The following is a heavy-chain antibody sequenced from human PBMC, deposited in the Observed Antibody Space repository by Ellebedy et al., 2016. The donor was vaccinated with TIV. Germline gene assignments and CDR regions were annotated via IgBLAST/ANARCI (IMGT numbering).Heavy chain of an antibody. CDR3: ARDPTYCGSGGCYSPLKFDP. V-gene: IGHV1-18*04. D-gene: IGHD2-15*01. Sequence: AASVKVSCKASGYTFTTYGISWARQAPGQGLEWMGWISAYIANTKYAQTFQGRVTMTTDTSTSTAYMELRNLTSDDTAVYYCARDPTYCGSGGCYSPLKFDPWGQGTLVTVTS. CDR2: ISAYIANT. CDR1: GYTFTTYG. J-gene: IGHJ5*02.